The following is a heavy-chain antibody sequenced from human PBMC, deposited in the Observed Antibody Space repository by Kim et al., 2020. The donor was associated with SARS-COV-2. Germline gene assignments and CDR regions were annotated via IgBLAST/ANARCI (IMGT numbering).Heavy chain of an antibody. CDR3: ARARVVEMATPHYFDY. J-gene: IGHJ4*02. Sequence: PKSRVTLSVDTSKNQFSLKLSSVTAADTAVYYCARARVVEMATPHYFDYWGQGTLVTVSS. V-gene: IGHV4-59*01. D-gene: IGHD5-12*01.